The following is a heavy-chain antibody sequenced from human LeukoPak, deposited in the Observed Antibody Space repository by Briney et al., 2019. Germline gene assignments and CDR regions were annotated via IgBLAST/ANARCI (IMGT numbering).Heavy chain of an antibody. V-gene: IGHV1-2*02. CDR2: INPNSGVT. J-gene: IGHJ4*02. CDR3: ARDPGANYFDF. Sequence: ASVKVSCKASGYTFTGYYMHWVRQAPGQGLEWMGWINPNSGVTNYAQNFQGRVTMAGDTSISTAYLDLKRLRSDDTAIYYCARDPGANYFDFWGQGTLVTVSS. CDR1: GYTFTGYY. D-gene: IGHD7-27*01.